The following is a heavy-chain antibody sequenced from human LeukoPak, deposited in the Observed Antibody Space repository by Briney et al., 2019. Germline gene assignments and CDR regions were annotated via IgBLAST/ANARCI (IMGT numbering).Heavy chain of an antibody. J-gene: IGHJ6*03. D-gene: IGHD1-26*01. V-gene: IGHV3-30*02. CDR2: IRYDGSNK. CDR1: GFTFSSYG. CDR3: ARARAPQWELLNYYYYYYMDV. Sequence: GGSLRLSCAASGFTFSSYGMHWVRQAPGKGLEWVAFIRYDGSNKYYADSVKGRFTISRDNSKNTLYLQMNSLRAEDTAVYYCARARAPQWELLNYYYYYYMDVWGKGTTVTISS.